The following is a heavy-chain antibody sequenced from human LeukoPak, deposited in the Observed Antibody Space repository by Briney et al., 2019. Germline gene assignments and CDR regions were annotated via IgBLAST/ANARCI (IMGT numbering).Heavy chain of an antibody. J-gene: IGHJ3*02. D-gene: IGHD6-19*01. Sequence: PGGSLRLSCAASGVSVSTYAMSWVRQAPGKGLEWVSAITGSDDATYHADSAKGRFTIARDRSKNTLYLEMNGLRAEDTAVYHCAKSRSVADAFDIWGHGAMVTVSS. V-gene: IGHV3-23*01. CDR3: AKSRSVADAFDI. CDR1: GVSVSTYA. CDR2: ITGSDDAT.